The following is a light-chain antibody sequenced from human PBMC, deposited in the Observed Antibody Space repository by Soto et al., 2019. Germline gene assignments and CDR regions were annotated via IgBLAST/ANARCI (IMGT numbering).Light chain of an antibody. Sequence: DIQMTQSPSSLSASVGDRVTITCRASQGISTYLAWYQQKPGKVPKLLINAASTLQSGVPSRFSGSGFGTNFTLTISSLQPEDVATYYCQKYDDAPRTFGQGTKVDIK. J-gene: IGKJ1*01. V-gene: IGKV1-27*01. CDR1: QGISTY. CDR3: QKYDDAPRT. CDR2: AAS.